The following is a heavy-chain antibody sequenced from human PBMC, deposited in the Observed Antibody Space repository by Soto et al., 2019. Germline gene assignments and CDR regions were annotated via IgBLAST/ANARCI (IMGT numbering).Heavy chain of an antibody. D-gene: IGHD6-6*01. Sequence: SETLSLTCAVYGGSVSGYYWSWIRQPPGKGLEWIGEINHSGSTNYNPSLKSRVTISVDTSKNQFSLKLSSVTAADTAVYYCARGAAPKLYYFDYWGQGTLVTVSS. V-gene: IGHV4-34*01. CDR2: INHSGST. CDR1: GGSVSGYY. J-gene: IGHJ4*02. CDR3: ARGAAPKLYYFDY.